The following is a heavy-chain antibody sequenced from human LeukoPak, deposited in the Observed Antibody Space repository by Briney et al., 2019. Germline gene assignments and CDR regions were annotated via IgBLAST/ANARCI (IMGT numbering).Heavy chain of an antibody. D-gene: IGHD3-3*01. V-gene: IGHV1-69*13. CDR1: GGTFSSYA. J-gene: IGHJ4*02. Sequence: ASVKVSCKASGGTFSSYAISWVRQAPGQGLEWMGGIIPIFGTANYAQKFQGRVTITADESTSTAYMELSSLRSEDTAVYYCARGAHGRFLEWLLYYWGQGTLVTVSS. CDR3: ARGAHGRFLEWLLYY. CDR2: IIPIFGTA.